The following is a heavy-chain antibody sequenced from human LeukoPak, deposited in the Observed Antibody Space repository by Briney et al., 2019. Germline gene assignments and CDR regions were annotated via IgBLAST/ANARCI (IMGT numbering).Heavy chain of an antibody. CDR2: ISGSGGST. Sequence: AAXGFTFSSYAMSWVRQAPGKGLEWVSAISGSGGSTYYADSVKGRFTISRDNSKNTLYLQINSLRAEDTAVYYCAKFVWGLQYGFDPWGQGTLVTVSS. CDR1: GFTFSSYA. J-gene: IGHJ5*02. V-gene: IGHV3-23*01. CDR3: AKFVWGLQYGFDP. D-gene: IGHD4-11*01.